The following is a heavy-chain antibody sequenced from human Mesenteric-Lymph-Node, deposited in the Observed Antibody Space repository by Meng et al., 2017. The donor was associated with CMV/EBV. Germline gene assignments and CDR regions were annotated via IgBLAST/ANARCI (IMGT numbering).Heavy chain of an antibody. V-gene: IGHV4-61*01. CDR3: ARATMIRGVTFTRSGVGLDS. CDR1: GASVSSESYY. D-gene: IGHD3-10*01. J-gene: IGHJ4*02. CDR2: IYYTGRT. Sequence: SETLSLTCTVSGASVSSESYYWSCIRQPPGKGLEWVGFIYYTGRTTFNPSLTSRVTISMDTSKNQFSLQLNSVSPEDTATYYCARATMIRGVTFTRSGVGLDSWGQGTLVTVSS.